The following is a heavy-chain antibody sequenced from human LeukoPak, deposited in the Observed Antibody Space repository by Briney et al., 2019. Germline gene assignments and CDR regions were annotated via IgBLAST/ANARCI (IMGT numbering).Heavy chain of an antibody. CDR2: ISTFKGDT. J-gene: IGHJ3*01. V-gene: IGHV1-18*01. Sequence: ASVKVSCKASGGTVSSYAISWVRQAPGQGLEWMGWISTFKGDTKYAQKFQDRVSMTTDTSTSTAHLELRSLRSEDTAIYYCARDSGLGLFGVWGQGTVVTVSS. D-gene: IGHD3/OR15-3a*01. CDR3: ARDSGLGLFGV. CDR1: GGTVSSYA.